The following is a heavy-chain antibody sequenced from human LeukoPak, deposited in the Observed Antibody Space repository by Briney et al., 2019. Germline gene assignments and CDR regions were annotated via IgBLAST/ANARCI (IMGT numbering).Heavy chain of an antibody. Sequence: PGGSLRLSCAASGFTFDDYAMHWVRQAPGKGLEWASLISGDGGSTYYADSVKGRFTISRDNSKNSLYLQMNSLRTEDTALYYCAKDYYDSSGYSVDYWGQGTLVTVSS. CDR3: AKDYYDSSGYSVDY. CDR2: ISGDGGST. CDR1: GFTFDDYA. D-gene: IGHD3-22*01. V-gene: IGHV3-43*02. J-gene: IGHJ4*02.